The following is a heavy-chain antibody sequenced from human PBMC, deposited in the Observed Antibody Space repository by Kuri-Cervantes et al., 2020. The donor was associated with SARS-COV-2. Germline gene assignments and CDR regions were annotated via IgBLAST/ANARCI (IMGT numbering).Heavy chain of an antibody. CDR2: ISGSGGST. V-gene: IGHV3-23*01. J-gene: IGHJ4*02. D-gene: IGHD3-16*01. CDR3: AKDQACYDYVWGSPDY. Sequence: GESLKISCAASGFTFSSYAMSWVRQAPGKGLEWVSAISGSGGSTYYADSVKGRFTISRDNSKNTLYLQMNSLRAEDTAVYYCAKDQACYDYVWGSPDYWGQGTLVTVSS. CDR1: GFTFSSYA.